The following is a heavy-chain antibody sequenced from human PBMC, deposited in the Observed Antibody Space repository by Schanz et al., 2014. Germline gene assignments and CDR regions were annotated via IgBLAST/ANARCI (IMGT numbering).Heavy chain of an antibody. D-gene: IGHD6-13*01. CDR1: GFTFSSYC. Sequence: VQLVESGGGLVQPGGSLRLSCAASGFTFSSYCMSWVRQAPGKGPEWVAVIWSDGSTKYYADSVKGRFTISRDNSKNTLYLQMNSLRADDTAVYFCAREQIMAAAGLVDYWGHGTLVTVSS. CDR2: IWSDGSTK. V-gene: IGHV3-33*08. J-gene: IGHJ4*01. CDR3: AREQIMAAAGLVDY.